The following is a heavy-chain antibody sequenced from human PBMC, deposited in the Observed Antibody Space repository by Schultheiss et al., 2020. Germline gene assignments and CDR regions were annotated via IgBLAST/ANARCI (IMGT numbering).Heavy chain of an antibody. D-gene: IGHD2-15*01. Sequence: GGSLRLSCAASGFTFSSYAMSWVRQAPGKGLEWVSAISGSGGSTYYAASGKGRFTISRDNSKNTVYLQMNSLRAEDTAVYYCAKGGYCSSSSCYPAPWYYGMDVWGKGTTVTGSS. J-gene: IGHJ6*04. V-gene: IGHV3-23*01. CDR3: AKGGYCSSSSCYPAPWYYGMDV. CDR1: GFTFSSYA. CDR2: ISGSGGST.